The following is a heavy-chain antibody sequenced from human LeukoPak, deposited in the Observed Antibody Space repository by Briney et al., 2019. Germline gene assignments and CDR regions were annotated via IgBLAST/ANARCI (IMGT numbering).Heavy chain of an antibody. V-gene: IGHV3-33*06. CDR1: GFTFSNYG. Sequence: GGSLRLSCAASGFTFSNYGMHWVRQAPGKGLEWVAVIWYDGRNKYYSDSVKGRFTISRDNSKSTLYVQMISLRAEDTAVYYCAKSEQRYCGGGSCPLSAFDIWGQGTMVTVSS. D-gene: IGHD2-15*01. CDR2: IWYDGRNK. J-gene: IGHJ3*02. CDR3: AKSEQRYCGGGSCPLSAFDI.